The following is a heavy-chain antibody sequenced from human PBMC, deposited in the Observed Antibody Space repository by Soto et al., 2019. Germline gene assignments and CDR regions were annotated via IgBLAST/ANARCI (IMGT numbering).Heavy chain of an antibody. CDR2: IIPIFGTA. D-gene: IGHD6-19*01. CDR1: GGTFRSYA. J-gene: IGHJ6*02. V-gene: IGHV1-69*12. CDR3: ARPAGYSSTADYYYYGMDV. Sequence: QVQLVQSGAEVKKPGSSVKVSCKASGGTFRSYAISWVRQAPGQGLEWMGGIIPIFGTANYAQKFQGRVTITADESTSTAYMELSSLRSEDTAVYYCARPAGYSSTADYYYYGMDVWGQGTTVTVSS.